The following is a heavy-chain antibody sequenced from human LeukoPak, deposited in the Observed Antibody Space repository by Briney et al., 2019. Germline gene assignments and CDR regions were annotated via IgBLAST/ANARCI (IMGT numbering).Heavy chain of an antibody. CDR3: ARRNFETGEIDY. D-gene: IGHD1-14*01. Sequence: ASVKVSCKASGYTFTGYYIHWVRQAPGQGLEWMGWISAYNGNTNYAQKLQGRVTMTTDTSTSTAYMELRSLRSDDTAVYYCARRNFETGEIDYWGQGTLVTVSS. J-gene: IGHJ4*02. CDR2: ISAYNGNT. CDR1: GYTFTGYY. V-gene: IGHV1-18*04.